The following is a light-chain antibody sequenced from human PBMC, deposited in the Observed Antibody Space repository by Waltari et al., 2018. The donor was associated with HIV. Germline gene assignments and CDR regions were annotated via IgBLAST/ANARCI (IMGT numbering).Light chain of an antibody. Sequence: QSAQTHPASVSGLPGQSITMTCTGTTAIGSVASGFQYVSWYQQRPGKAPQLIIYDVNKRPSGVPDRFSGSKSGNTASLSVSGLQAEDEADYYCSSYAGSNTVVFGGGTKLTVL. CDR1: TAIGSVASGFQY. CDR3: SSYAGSNTVV. CDR2: DVN. V-gene: IGLV2-8*01. J-gene: IGLJ2*01.